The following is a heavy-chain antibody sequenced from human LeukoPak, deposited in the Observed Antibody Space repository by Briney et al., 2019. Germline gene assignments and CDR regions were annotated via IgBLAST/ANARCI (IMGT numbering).Heavy chain of an antibody. CDR3: ARAYDSSGYYCAFDI. J-gene: IGHJ3*02. CDR1: GFTFSSYS. Sequence: GGSLRLSCAASGFTFSSYSMNWVRQAPGKGLEWVSSISSSSSYIYYADSVKGRFTISRDNAKNSLYLQMNSLRAEDTAVYYCARAYDSSGYYCAFDIWGQGTMVTVSS. V-gene: IGHV3-21*01. D-gene: IGHD3-22*01. CDR2: ISSSSSYI.